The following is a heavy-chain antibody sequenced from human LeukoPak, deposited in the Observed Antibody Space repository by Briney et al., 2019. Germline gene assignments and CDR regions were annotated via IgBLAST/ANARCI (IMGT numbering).Heavy chain of an antibody. V-gene: IGHV4-61*02. CDR3: ARDAYYYGSGSYLFDY. D-gene: IGHD3-10*01. Sequence: SQTLSLTCTVSGGSISSGSYYWSWIRQPAGKGLEWIGRIYTSGSTNYNPSLKSRVTMSVDTSKNQFSLKLSSVTAADTAVYYCARDAYYYGSGSYLFDYWGQGTLVTVSS. CDR2: IYTSGST. J-gene: IGHJ4*02. CDR1: GGSISSGSYY.